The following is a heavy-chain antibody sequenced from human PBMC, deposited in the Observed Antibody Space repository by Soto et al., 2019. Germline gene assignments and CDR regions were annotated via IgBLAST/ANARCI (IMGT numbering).Heavy chain of an antibody. V-gene: IGHV3-30-3*01. J-gene: IGHJ6*01. CDR3: ARAGSEGYYYYYYDMDV. Sequence: QVQLVESGGGVVQPGRSLRLSCAASGFTFSSYAMHWVRQAPGKGLEWVAVISYDGSNKYYADSVKGRFTISRDNSKNTLYLQMNSLRAEDTAVYYCARAGSEGYYYYYYDMDVW. CDR1: GFTFSSYA. CDR2: ISYDGSNK.